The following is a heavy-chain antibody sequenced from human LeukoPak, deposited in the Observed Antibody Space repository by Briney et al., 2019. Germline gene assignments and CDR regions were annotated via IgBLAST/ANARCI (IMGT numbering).Heavy chain of an antibody. CDR2: ISSRSTYI. CDR3: ARVLSRCETTRCELDY. J-gene: IGHJ4*02. CDR1: GFAFGTYS. D-gene: IGHD2-8*01. Sequence: PGGSLRLSCAASGFAFGTYSMNWVRQAAGKGLEWVSSISSRSTYIYYADSVKGRVTISRDNAKNSLYLQMNSLRAEDTAVYYCARVLSRCETTRCELDYWGQGTLVTVSS. V-gene: IGHV3-21*01.